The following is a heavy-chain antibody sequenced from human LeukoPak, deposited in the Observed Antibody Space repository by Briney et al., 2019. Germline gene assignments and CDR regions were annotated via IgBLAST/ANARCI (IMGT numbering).Heavy chain of an antibody. Sequence: GGSLRLSRAASGFTFSQYSMNWVRQAPGKGLEWVANMKQDGSEKYYVDSVKGRFTISRDNAKNSLYLQMNSLRAEDTAVYYCARVLAMVRGALDYWGQGTLVTVSS. J-gene: IGHJ4*02. V-gene: IGHV3-7*03. D-gene: IGHD3-10*01. CDR1: GFTFSQYS. CDR2: MKQDGSEK. CDR3: ARVLAMVRGALDY.